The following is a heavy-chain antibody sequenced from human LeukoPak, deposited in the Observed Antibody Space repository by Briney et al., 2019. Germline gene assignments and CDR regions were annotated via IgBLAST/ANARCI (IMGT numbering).Heavy chain of an antibody. D-gene: IGHD2-15*01. CDR2: IDPDGSHQ. CDR1: GFTFSDYW. J-gene: IGHJ4*02. CDR3: ARDSGRREDY. V-gene: IGHV3-7*01. Sequence: GGSLRLSCVGSGFTFSDYWATWVRQAPGKGLEWVANIDPDGSHQYYVDSVKGRFTLSKDNAKNSLYLQMNSLRAEDTAVYYCARDSGRREDYWGQGALVTVSS.